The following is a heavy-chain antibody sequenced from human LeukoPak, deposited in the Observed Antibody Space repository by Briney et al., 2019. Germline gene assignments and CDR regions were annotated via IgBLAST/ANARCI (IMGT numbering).Heavy chain of an antibody. CDR3: TTDSVHITIFGVVMK. V-gene: IGHV3-15*01. D-gene: IGHD3-3*01. CDR1: GFTFSNAW. Sequence: TGGSLRLSCAASGFTFSNAWMSWVRQAPGKGLEWVGRIKSKTVGGTTGYAAPVKGRFTISRDDSKNTLYLQMNSLKTEDTAVYYCTTDSVHITIFGVVMKWGQGTLVTVSS. J-gene: IGHJ4*02. CDR2: IKSKTVGGTT.